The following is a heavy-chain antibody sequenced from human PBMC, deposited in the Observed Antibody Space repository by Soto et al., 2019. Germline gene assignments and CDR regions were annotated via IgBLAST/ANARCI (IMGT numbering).Heavy chain of an antibody. J-gene: IGHJ5*02. CDR3: ARESYPTVTTRWFDP. V-gene: IGHV4-59*01. CDR2: IYYSGST. D-gene: IGHD4-17*01. CDR1: GGSISSYF. Sequence: SETLSLTCTVSGGSISSYFWSWIRQPPGKGLEWIGYIYYSGSTNYNPSLKSRVTISVDTSKNQFSLNLSSVTAADTAVYYCARESYPTVTTRWFDPWGQGTLVTVSS.